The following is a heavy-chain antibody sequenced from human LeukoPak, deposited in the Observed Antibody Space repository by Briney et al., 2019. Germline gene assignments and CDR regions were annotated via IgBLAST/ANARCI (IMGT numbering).Heavy chain of an antibody. V-gene: IGHV4-59*01. CDR3: AREIWFGELYFDL. Sequence: PSETLSLTCTVSGGSISSYYWSWIRQPPGKGLEWIGYIYYSGSTNYNPSLKSRVNISVDTSKNQFSLKLSSVTAADTAVYYCAREIWFGELYFDLWGRGTLVTVSS. CDR2: IYYSGST. J-gene: IGHJ2*01. CDR1: GGSISSYY. D-gene: IGHD3-10*01.